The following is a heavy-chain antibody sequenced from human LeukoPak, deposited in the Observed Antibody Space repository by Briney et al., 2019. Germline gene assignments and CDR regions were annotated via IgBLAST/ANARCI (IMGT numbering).Heavy chain of an antibody. CDR2: IIPIFGTA. CDR3: ARYSSSWLNWFDP. V-gene: IGHV1-69*13. CDR1: GGTFSSYA. D-gene: IGHD6-13*01. Sequence: SVKVSCKASGGTFSSYAISWVRQAPGQGLEWMGGIIPIFGTANYAQKFQDRVTITADESTSTAYMELSSLRSEDTAVYYCARYSSSWLNWFDPWGQGTLVTVSS. J-gene: IGHJ5*02.